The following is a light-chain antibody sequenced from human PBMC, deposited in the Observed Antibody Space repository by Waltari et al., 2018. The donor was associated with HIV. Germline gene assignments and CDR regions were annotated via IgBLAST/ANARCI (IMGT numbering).Light chain of an antibody. J-gene: IGKJ4*02. Sequence: IQMTQSPPPLSASVGGRVPIPCRASQGLGNDLGWYQQQPGKPPKLLIYSASRLKSGVASRFSGSGSGKDFTLTISGLRPEDFATYYCMHDYNYPRTFGRGTRLEIK. CDR3: MHDYNYPRT. CDR2: SAS. CDR1: QGLGND. V-gene: IGKV1-6*01.